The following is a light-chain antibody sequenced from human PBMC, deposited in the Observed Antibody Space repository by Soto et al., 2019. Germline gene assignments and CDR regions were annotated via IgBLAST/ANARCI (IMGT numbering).Light chain of an antibody. CDR1: QGLGTN. CDR3: QQYKHLPLS. J-gene: IGKJ4*01. Sequence: TVMTQSPATLSVSPGERATLSCRASQGLGTNLAWYQQRPGQAPRLLIYAASTRATGVPARFSGSGSETEFTLTITTLQSEDFAVYHCQQYKHLPLSSGVGTRVDIK. V-gene: IGKV3-15*01. CDR2: AAS.